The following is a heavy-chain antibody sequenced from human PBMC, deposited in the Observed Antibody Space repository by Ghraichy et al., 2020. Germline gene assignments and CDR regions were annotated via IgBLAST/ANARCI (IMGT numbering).Heavy chain of an antibody. V-gene: IGHV1-2*02. Sequence: ASVKVSCKASGYTFTGYYMHWVRQAPGQGLEWMGWINPNSGGTNYAQKFQGRVTMTRDTSISTAYMELSRLRSDDTAVYYCARGPLGRGFEELLFAFDYWGQGTLVTVSS. CDR3: ARGPLGRGFEELLFAFDY. CDR2: INPNSGGT. CDR1: GYTFTGYY. J-gene: IGHJ4*02. D-gene: IGHD3-10*01.